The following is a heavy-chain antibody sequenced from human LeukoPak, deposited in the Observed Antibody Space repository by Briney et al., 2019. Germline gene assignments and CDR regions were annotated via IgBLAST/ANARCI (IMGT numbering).Heavy chain of an antibody. V-gene: IGHV3-23*01. CDR1: GFTFSSYA. Sequence: GGSLRLSCAASGFTFSSYAMSWVRQAPGKGLEWVAAISGSGGSTYYADSVKGRFTSSRDNSKNTLYLQMNSLRAEDTAVYYCAKRSREGYYFDYWGQGTLVTVSS. CDR3: AKRSREGYYFDY. CDR2: ISGSGGST. J-gene: IGHJ4*02.